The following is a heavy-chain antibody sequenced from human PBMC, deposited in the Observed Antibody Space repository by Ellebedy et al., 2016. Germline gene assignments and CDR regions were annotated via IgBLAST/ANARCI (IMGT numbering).Heavy chain of an antibody. J-gene: IGHJ4*02. D-gene: IGHD5-24*01. Sequence: SVKVSXXASGGTFSSYAISWVRQAPGQGLEWMGRIIPILGIANYAQKFQGRVTITADKSTSTAYMELSSLRSEDTAVYYCAREARDEMALDYWGQGTLVTVSS. CDR1: GGTFSSYA. CDR2: IIPILGIA. V-gene: IGHV1-69*04. CDR3: AREARDEMALDY.